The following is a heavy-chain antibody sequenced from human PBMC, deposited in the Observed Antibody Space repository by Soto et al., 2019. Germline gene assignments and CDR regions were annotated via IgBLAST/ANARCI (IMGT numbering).Heavy chain of an antibody. V-gene: IGHV4-39*01. CDR3: ARQGAARRRWYYYYYGMDV. D-gene: IGHD6-6*01. CDR2: IYYSGST. CDR1: GGSISSSSYY. Sequence: SETLSLTCTVSGGSISSSSYYWGWIRQPPGKGLEWIGSIYYSGSTYYNPSLKSRVTISVDTSKNQFSLKLSSVTAADTAVYYCARQGAARRRWYYYYYGMDVWGQGTTVTV. J-gene: IGHJ6*02.